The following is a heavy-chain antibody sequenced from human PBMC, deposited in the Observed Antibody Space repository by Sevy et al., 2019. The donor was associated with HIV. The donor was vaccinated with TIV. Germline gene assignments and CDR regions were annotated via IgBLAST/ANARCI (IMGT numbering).Heavy chain of an antibody. CDR1: GFTFSSYS. CDR2: ISSSSSYI. V-gene: IGHV3-21*01. D-gene: IGHD2-2*01. J-gene: IGHJ4*02. Sequence: GGSLRLSCAASGFTFSSYSMNWVRQAPGKRLEWVSSISSSSSYIYYADSVKGRFTISRDNAKNSLYLQMNSLRAEDTAVYYCAREGCSSTSCYSDYWGQGTLVTVSS. CDR3: AREGCSSTSCYSDY.